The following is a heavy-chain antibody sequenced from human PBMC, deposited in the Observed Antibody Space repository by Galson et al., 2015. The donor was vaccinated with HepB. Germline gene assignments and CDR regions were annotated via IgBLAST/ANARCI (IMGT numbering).Heavy chain of an antibody. CDR1: GFTFSNYN. V-gene: IGHV3-48*02. Sequence: SLRLSCAASGFTFSNYNMNWVRPAPGKGLEWGSYISSSSSIIYYADSVKGRFTISRDNAKNSLYLQMNSLRDEDTAVYYCARDQVFPYYYYYYGMDVWGQGTTVTVSS. J-gene: IGHJ6*02. CDR2: ISSSSSII. CDR3: ARDQVFPYYYYYYGMDV.